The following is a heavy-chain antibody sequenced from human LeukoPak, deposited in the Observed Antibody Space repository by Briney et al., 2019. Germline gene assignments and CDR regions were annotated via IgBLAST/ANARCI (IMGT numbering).Heavy chain of an antibody. CDR3: ARDGYSGYDMGFFDY. CDR1: GYTFSDYF. V-gene: IGHV1-2*02. Sequence: AASVKVSCKASGYTFSDYFMHWVRQAPGQGLEWMGWINPNSGGTNYAQKFQGRVTMTRDTSISTAYMELSRLRYDDTAVYYCARDGYSGYDMGFFDYWGQGTLVTVSS. CDR2: INPNSGGT. J-gene: IGHJ4*02. D-gene: IGHD5-12*01.